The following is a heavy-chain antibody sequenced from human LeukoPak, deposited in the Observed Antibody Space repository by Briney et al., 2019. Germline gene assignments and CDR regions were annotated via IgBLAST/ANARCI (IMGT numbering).Heavy chain of an antibody. CDR1: GFPFSSYD. Sequence: GSLSLSCAASGFPFSSYDMHWVRQATGKGLEWVSAIGTAGDTYYPRSVKGRFTISRENAKNSLYLQMNSLRAGDTAVYYCARGNTMVRGVIAPLGMDVWGQGTTVTVSS. J-gene: IGHJ6*02. D-gene: IGHD3-10*01. CDR2: IGTAGDT. V-gene: IGHV3-13*04. CDR3: ARGNTMVRGVIAPLGMDV.